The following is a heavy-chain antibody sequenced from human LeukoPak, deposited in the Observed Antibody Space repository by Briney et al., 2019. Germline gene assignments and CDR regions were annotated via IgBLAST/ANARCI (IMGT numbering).Heavy chain of an antibody. Sequence: PGGSLRLSCAASGFTFSSYSMNWVRQAPGRGLEWVSYISTSSSTIYYADSVKGRFTISRDNAKNSLYLQMNSLRAEDTAVYYCASSNSPYDDYWGQGTLVTVSS. V-gene: IGHV3-48*01. J-gene: IGHJ4*02. D-gene: IGHD6-13*01. CDR1: GFTFSSYS. CDR2: ISTSSSTI. CDR3: ASSNSPYDDY.